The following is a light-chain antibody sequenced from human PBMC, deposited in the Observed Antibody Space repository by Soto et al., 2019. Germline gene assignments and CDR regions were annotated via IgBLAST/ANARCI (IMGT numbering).Light chain of an antibody. CDR1: SSDVGAFDY. Sequence: QSVLTQPASVSGSPGHSITISCTGTSSDVGAFDYVSWFQQHPGKAPKVMIYDVLNRPSGVSDRFSGSKSGNTASLTISGLQAEDEADYYCSSWTRNNVAAFGGGTKVTVL. CDR3: SSWTRNNVAA. V-gene: IGLV2-14*01. CDR2: DVL. J-gene: IGLJ2*01.